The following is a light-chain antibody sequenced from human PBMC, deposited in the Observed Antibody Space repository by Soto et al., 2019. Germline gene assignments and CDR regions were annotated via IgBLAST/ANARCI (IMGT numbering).Light chain of an antibody. CDR3: QQYGSSLPIT. J-gene: IGKJ5*01. CDR1: QSVSDY. V-gene: IGKV3-20*01. Sequence: ETVLTQSPARLSLSPGERSTLSCSGGQSVSDYLAWYQQEPGQAPRLLIYGASSRATGIPDRFAGSGSGTDFTLTISRLEPEDFAVYYCQQYGSSLPITFGQGTRLEI. CDR2: GAS.